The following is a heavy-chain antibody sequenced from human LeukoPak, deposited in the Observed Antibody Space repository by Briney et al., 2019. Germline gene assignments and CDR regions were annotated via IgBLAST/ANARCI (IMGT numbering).Heavy chain of an antibody. Sequence: GGSLRLSCAASGFTFSSYSMNWVRQAPGKGLEWVSSISSSSSYIYYADSVKGRFTISRDNAKNSLYLQMNSLRAEDTAVYYCARVSHGGPPELHLWQYYYDSSGQIDYWGQGTLVTVSS. CDR1: GFTFSSYS. J-gene: IGHJ4*02. V-gene: IGHV3-21*01. D-gene: IGHD3-22*01. CDR3: ARVSHGGPPELHLWQYYYDSSGQIDY. CDR2: ISSSSSYI.